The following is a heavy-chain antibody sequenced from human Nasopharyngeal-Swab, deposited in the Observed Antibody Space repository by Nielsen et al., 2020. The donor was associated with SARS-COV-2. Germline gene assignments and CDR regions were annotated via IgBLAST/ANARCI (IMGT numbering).Heavy chain of an antibody. J-gene: IGHJ3*02. CDR2: ISASGGST. V-gene: IGHV3-23*01. Sequence: GEPLKISCIASGFTFNIYAMAWVRRTPGRGLQWVSGISASGGSTYYTDSVKGRFAVSRDNSRNTLYLQMHSLRVEDTALYYCAKDDVVRGDAFDIWGQGTMVTVSS. CDR3: AKDDVVRGDAFDI. D-gene: IGHD3-10*01. CDR1: GFTFNIYA.